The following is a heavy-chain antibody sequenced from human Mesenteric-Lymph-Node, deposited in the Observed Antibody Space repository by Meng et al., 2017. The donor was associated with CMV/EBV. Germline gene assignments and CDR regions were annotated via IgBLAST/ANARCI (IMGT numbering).Heavy chain of an antibody. Sequence: LSCAASEFRFINCHMHCVRQPPGEGLEWVAVIAFDGRYKHYADSVKGRFTISRDNSKNILYLQMDGLRPEDTSVYYCASFIVDDFDYWGQGTLVTVSS. CDR1: EFRFINCH. V-gene: IGHV3-30*04. CDR3: ASFIVDDFDY. J-gene: IGHJ4*02. CDR2: IAFDGRYK. D-gene: IGHD3-16*02.